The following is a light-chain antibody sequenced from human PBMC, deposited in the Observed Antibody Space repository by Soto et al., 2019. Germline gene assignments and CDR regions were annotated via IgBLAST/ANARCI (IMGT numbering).Light chain of an antibody. V-gene: IGKV3-15*01. CDR2: GAS. CDR3: QQYNNWPPIP. Sequence: EIVMNQSPATLSVSTGEGATLSCRASQTVTSNYLAWYQQKPGQAPRLLIYGASTRATGIPVRFSGRGSGTEFTLTISSLQSEDFAIYYCQQYNNWPPIPFAHVALLAIK. J-gene: IGKJ5*01. CDR1: QTVTSN.